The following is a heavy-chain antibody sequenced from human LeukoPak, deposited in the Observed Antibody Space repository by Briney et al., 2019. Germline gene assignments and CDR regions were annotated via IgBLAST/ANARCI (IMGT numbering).Heavy chain of an antibody. CDR2: ISAYSGNT. D-gene: IGHD3-22*01. CDR3: ARLTHYDSSGYPDAFDI. V-gene: IGHV1-18*04. J-gene: IGHJ3*02. Sequence: GASVKVSCKASGYTFTSYGISWVRQAPGQGLEWMGWISAYSGNTNYAQKLQGRVTMTTDTSTSTAYMELRSLRSDDTAVYYCARLTHYDSSGYPDAFDIWGQGTMVTVSS. CDR1: GYTFTSYG.